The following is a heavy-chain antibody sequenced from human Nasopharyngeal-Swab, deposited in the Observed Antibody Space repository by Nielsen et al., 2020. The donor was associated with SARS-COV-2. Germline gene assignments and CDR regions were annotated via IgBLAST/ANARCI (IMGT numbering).Heavy chain of an antibody. D-gene: IGHD5-12*01. V-gene: IGHV3-30*03. J-gene: IGHJ4*02. CDR3: ARDHSGSHFDY. CDR1: GFTFSSYS. Sequence: GESLKISCAASGFTFSSYSMNWVRQAPGKGLEWVAVISYDGSNKYYADSVKGRFTISRDNSKNTLYLQMNSLRAEDTAVYYCARDHSGSHFDYWGQGTLVTVSS. CDR2: ISYDGSNK.